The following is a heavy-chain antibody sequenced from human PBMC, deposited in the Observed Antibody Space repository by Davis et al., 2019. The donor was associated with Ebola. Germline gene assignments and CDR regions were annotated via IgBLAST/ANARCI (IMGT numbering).Heavy chain of an antibody. V-gene: IGHV3-48*01. CDR1: GFTFSSYS. CDR2: ISSSSSTI. D-gene: IGHD6-19*01. J-gene: IGHJ6*02. Sequence: GESLKISCAASGFTFSSYSMNWVRQAPGKGLEWVSYISSSSSTIYYADSVKGRFTISRDNAKNSLYLQMNSLRAEDTAVYYCASDGSSGSTGYYYGMDVWGQGTTVTVSS. CDR3: ASDGSSGSTGYYYGMDV.